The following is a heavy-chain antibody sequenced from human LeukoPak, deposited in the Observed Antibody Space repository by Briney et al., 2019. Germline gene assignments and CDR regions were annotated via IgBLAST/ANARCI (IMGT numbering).Heavy chain of an antibody. CDR3: ARDRGSYRGDFDY. J-gene: IGHJ4*02. V-gene: IGHV1-2*02. Sequence: ASVKVSCKASGYTFTGYYMHWVRQAPGQGLEWMGWINPNSGGTNYAQKFQGRVTVTRDTSISTAYMELSRLRSDDTAVYYCARDRGSYRGDFDYWGQGTLVTVSS. D-gene: IGHD1-26*01. CDR2: INPNSGGT. CDR1: GYTFTGYY.